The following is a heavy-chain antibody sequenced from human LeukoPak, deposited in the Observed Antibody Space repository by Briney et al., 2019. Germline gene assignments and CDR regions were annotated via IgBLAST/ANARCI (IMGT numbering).Heavy chain of an antibody. D-gene: IGHD5-18*01. J-gene: IGHJ4*02. CDR3: ARDEYNYGYVSYFDY. V-gene: IGHV3-48*04. Sequence: GGTLRLSCVASGFTFSRHGMNWVRRAPGKGLEWVSYISSSGSAIYYADSVKGRFTISRDNAKNSLYLQMNSLRAEDTAVYYCARDEYNYGYVSYFDYWGQGTLVTVSS. CDR1: GFTFSRHG. CDR2: ISSSGSAI.